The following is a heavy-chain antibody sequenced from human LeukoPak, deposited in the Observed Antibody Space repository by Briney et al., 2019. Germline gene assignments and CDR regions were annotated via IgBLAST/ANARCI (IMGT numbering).Heavy chain of an antibody. Sequence: SSETLSLTCAVYGGSFSGYYWSWIRQPPGKGLEWIGEINHSGSTNYNPSLKSRVTISVDTSKNQFSLKLSSATAADTAVYYCARGSGYYGSGSYSTPLVLDYWGQGTLVTVSS. CDR3: ARGSGYYGSGSYSTPLVLDY. CDR2: INHSGST. V-gene: IGHV4-34*01. J-gene: IGHJ4*02. D-gene: IGHD3-10*01. CDR1: GGSFSGYY.